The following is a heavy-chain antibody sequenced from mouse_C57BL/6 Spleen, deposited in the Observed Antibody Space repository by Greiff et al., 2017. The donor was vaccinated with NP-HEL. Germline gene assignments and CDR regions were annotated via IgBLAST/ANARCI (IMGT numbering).Heavy chain of an antibody. CDR2: IRNKANGYTT. D-gene: IGHD2-4*01. CDR3: ASDWSPRRYFDV. Sequence: EVKVVESGGGLVQPGGSLSLSCAASGFTFTDYYMSWVRQPPGKALEWLGFIRNKANGYTTEYSASVKGRFTISRDNSQSILYLQMNALRAEDNATYYCASDWSPRRYFDVWGTGTTVTVSS. CDR1: GFTFTDYY. V-gene: IGHV7-3*01. J-gene: IGHJ1*03.